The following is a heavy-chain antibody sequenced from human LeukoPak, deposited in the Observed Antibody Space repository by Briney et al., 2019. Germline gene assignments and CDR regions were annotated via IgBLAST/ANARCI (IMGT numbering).Heavy chain of an antibody. Sequence: PGGSLRLSCAASGFTFSSYSMTWVRQAPGKGLEWVSSIISSSSNIYYAHSVKGRFTISRDNAKNSLYLQMNSLRAETTAVYYGARLSRGSGRDAFDIWGQGTMVTVSS. CDR1: GFTFSSYS. CDR2: IISSSSNI. V-gene: IGHV3-21*01. J-gene: IGHJ3*02. CDR3: ARLSRGSGRDAFDI. D-gene: IGHD3-16*01.